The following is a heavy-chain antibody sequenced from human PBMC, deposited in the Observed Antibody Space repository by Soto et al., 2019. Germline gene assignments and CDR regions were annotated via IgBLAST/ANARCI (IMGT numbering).Heavy chain of an antibody. D-gene: IGHD6-13*01. CDR3: ARVDATAAGTPAGDY. CDR1: GXTVSSYR. V-gene: IGHV3-21*01. J-gene: IGHJ4*02. CDR2: ISSSSSYI. Sequence: GSLRLSCAASGXTVSSYRMNWVRRAPGKGLEWVSSISSSSSYIYYADSVKGLFTISIYNAKNSLYLQMNSMRAEDTAVYYCARVDATAAGTPAGDYWGQGNLVTV.